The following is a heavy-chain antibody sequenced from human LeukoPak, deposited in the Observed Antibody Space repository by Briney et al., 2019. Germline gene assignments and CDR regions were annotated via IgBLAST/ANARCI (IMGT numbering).Heavy chain of an antibody. CDR3: AKGGGIGKGSGYHDY. CDR2: ISSSSSTI. J-gene: IGHJ4*02. Sequence: PGGSLRLSCAASGFTFSSYSMNWVRQAPGKGLEWVSYISSSSSTIYYADSVKGRFTISRDDAKNSLYLQMNSLRAEDTAVYYCAKGGGIGKGSGYHDYWGQGTLVTVSS. D-gene: IGHD3-3*01. CDR1: GFTFSSYS. V-gene: IGHV3-48*04.